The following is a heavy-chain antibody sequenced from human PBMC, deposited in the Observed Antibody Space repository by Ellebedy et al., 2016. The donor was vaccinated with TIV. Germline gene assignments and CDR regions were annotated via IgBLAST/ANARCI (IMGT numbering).Heavy chain of an antibody. CDR3: ARETYNDVDLKLLGSFDI. Sequence: GGSLRLSCAASELTVTSNFMSWVRQAPGKGLAWVSTIAIDSTTYYADSVKGRFTISSDNSKNTLDIQMNSLRAEDTAVYYCARETYNDVDLKLLGSFDIWGQGTMVTVSS. CDR2: IAIDSTT. CDR1: ELTVTSNF. V-gene: IGHV3-66*01. D-gene: IGHD1-7*01. J-gene: IGHJ3*02.